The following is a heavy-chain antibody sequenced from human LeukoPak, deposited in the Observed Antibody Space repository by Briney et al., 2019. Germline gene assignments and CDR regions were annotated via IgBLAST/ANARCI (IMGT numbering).Heavy chain of an antibody. D-gene: IGHD2-2*01. CDR3: ARHRRAKCSSTSCYAMGGMDV. Sequence: SETLSLTCAVYGGSFSGYYWSWIRQPPGKGLEWIGEINHSGSTNYNPSLKSRVTISVDTSKNQFSLKLSSVTAADTAVYYCARHRRAKCSSTSCYAMGGMDVWGQGTTVTVSS. CDR2: INHSGST. J-gene: IGHJ6*02. V-gene: IGHV4-34*01. CDR1: GGSFSGYY.